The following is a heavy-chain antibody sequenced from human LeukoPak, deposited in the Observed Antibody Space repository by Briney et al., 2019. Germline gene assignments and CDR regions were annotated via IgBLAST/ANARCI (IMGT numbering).Heavy chain of an antibody. V-gene: IGHV4-30-4*01. CDR1: GGSISSGDYY. J-gene: IGHJ4*02. D-gene: IGHD5-24*01. CDR3: ASLDGYNQGGLFDY. CDR2: IYYSGST. Sequence: SETLSLTCTVFGGSISSGDYYWSWIRQPPGKGLEWIGYIYYSGSTYYNPSLKSRVTISVDTSKNQFSLKLSSVTAADTAVYYCASLDGYNQGGLFDYWGQGTLVTVSS.